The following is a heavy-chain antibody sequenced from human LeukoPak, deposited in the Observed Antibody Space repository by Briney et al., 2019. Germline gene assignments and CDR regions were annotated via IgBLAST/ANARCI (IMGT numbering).Heavy chain of an antibody. V-gene: IGHV4-34*01. CDR2: INHSGST. CDR3: ARQAVSRPYYFDY. J-gene: IGHJ4*02. D-gene: IGHD4-17*01. Sequence: SETLSLTCAVYGGSFSGYYWSWIRQPPGKGLEWIGEINHSGSTNYNPSLKSRVTISVDTSKNQFSLKLSSVTAADTAVYYCARQAVSRPYYFDYWGQGTLVTVSS. CDR1: GGSFSGYY.